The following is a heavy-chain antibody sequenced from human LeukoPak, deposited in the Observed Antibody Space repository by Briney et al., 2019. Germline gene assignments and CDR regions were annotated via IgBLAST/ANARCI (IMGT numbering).Heavy chain of an antibody. V-gene: IGHV1-46*01. CDR2: INPSGGST. D-gene: IGHD6-19*01. CDR3: ARDSSGWAFDI. Sequence: ASVKVSCKASGYTLTSYYMHWVRQAPGQGLEWMGIINPSGGSTSYAQKFQGRVTMTRDTSTSTVYMELSSLRSEDTAVYYCARDSSGWAFDIWGQGTMVTVSS. J-gene: IGHJ3*02. CDR1: GYTLTSYY.